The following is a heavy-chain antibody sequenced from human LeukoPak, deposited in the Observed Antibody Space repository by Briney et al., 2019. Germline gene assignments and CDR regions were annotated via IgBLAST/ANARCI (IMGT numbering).Heavy chain of an antibody. CDR3: ASSTSSSWYYDYFDY. V-gene: IGHV3-48*01. CDR2: ISSSSSTI. Sequence: GGSLRLSCAASGFTFSSYSMNWVRQAPGKGLEWVSYISSSSSTIYYADSVKGRFTISRDNAKNSLYLQMNSLRAEDTAVYYCASSTSSSWYYDYFDYWGQGTLVTVSS. D-gene: IGHD6-13*01. CDR1: GFTFSSYS. J-gene: IGHJ4*02.